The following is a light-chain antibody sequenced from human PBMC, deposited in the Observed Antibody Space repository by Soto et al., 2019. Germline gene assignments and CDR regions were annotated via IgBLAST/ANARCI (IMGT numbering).Light chain of an antibody. CDR3: QQYNEWPIT. J-gene: IGKJ5*01. V-gene: IGKV3-15*01. CDR2: RAS. Sequence: IVLTQSPATLSVSPGERATLSCRASQSVGSLLAWYQQKPGQAPRLLIYRASSRATGISGSFSGSGSGTEFTLTITSLQYEDFAVYYCQQYNEWPITFGQGTRLEIK. CDR1: QSVGSL.